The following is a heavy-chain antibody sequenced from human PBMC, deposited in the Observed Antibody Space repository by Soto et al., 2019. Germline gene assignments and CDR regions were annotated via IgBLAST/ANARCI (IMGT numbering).Heavy chain of an antibody. Sequence: GGSLRLSCAASGFTFSSYAMSWVRQAPGKGLEWVSAISGSGGSTYYADSVKGRFTISRDNSKNTLYLQMNSLRAEDTAVYYCAKEYDYIWGSYRELDYWGQGTLVTVSS. J-gene: IGHJ4*02. V-gene: IGHV3-23*01. CDR2: ISGSGGST. CDR3: AKEYDYIWGSYRELDY. CDR1: GFTFSSYA. D-gene: IGHD3-16*02.